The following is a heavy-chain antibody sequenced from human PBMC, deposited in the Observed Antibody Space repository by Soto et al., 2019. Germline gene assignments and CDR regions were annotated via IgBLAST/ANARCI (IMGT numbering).Heavy chain of an antibody. J-gene: IGHJ5*02. CDR3: AREYWMHGWFDP. D-gene: IGHD1-1*01. V-gene: IGHV4-4*07. Sequence: SETLSLTCSVSGGSISSYYCSWMRQPAGKGLEWIGRIYTSGSTNYNPSLKSRVTMSVDTSKNQFSLKLSSVTAADTVVYYCAREYWMHGWFDPWGQGTLVTVS. CDR2: IYTSGST. CDR1: GGSISSYY.